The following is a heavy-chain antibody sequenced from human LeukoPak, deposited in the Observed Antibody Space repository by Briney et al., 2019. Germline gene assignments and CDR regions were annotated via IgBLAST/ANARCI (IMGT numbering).Heavy chain of an antibody. J-gene: IGHJ3*02. D-gene: IGHD6-13*01. V-gene: IGHV3-11*04. CDR3: ARERRGYTTSWYNAFDI. CDR1: GFTFSDYY. Sequence: GGSLRLSCAASGFTFSDYYMSWIRQAPGEGVEWGSYICSTGNHIYYADSVKGRFTISRDNARNSLYLQMNSLRAEDTAVYYCARERRGYTTSWYNAFDIWGQGTMVTVSS. CDR2: ICSTGNHI.